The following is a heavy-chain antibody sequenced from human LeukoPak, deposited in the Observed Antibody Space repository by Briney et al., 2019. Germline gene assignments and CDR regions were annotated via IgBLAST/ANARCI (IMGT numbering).Heavy chain of an antibody. D-gene: IGHD4-23*01. CDR3: ARHEVGGPQGRTIDI. Sequence: GESLKISCKGSGYSFTSYWIGWVRQMPGKGLEWMGIIYPGDSDTRYSPSFQGQVTISADKSISTAYLQWSSLKASDTAVYYCARHEVGGPQGRTIDIWGQGTMVTVSS. V-gene: IGHV5-51*01. CDR2: IYPGDSDT. CDR1: GYSFTSYW. J-gene: IGHJ3*02.